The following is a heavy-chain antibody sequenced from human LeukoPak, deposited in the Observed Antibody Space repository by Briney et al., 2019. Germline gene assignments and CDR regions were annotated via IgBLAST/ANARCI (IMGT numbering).Heavy chain of an antibody. D-gene: IGHD1-1*01. J-gene: IGHJ6*04. CDR1: GGSISSYY. CDR3: ARDTEPTGTAPYGMDV. V-gene: IGHV4-59*01. CDR2: IYYSGST. Sequence: SETLSLTCTVSGGSISSYYWSWIRQPPGEGLEWIGYIYYSGSTNYNPSLKSRVTISVDTSKNQFSLKLSSVTAADTAVYYCARDTEPTGTAPYGMDVWGKGTTVTVSS.